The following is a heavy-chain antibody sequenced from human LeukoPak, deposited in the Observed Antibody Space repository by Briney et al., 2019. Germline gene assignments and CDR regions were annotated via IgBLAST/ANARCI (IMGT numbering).Heavy chain of an antibody. D-gene: IGHD3-10*01. CDR3: ARQFRVWFGELSQYYFDY. V-gene: IGHV5-51*01. CDR2: IYPGDSDT. J-gene: IGHJ4*02. Sequence: GESLKISCKGSGYSFTSYWIGWVRQMPGKGLEWMGIIYPGDSDTRYSPSFQGQVTISADKSISTAYLQWSSLKASDTAMYYCARQFRVWFGELSQYYFDYWGQGTLVTVSS. CDR1: GYSFTSYW.